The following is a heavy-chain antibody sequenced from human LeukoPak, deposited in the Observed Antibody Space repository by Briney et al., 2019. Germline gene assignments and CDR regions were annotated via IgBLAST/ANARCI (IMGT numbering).Heavy chain of an antibody. J-gene: IGHJ4*02. CDR3: ARQKGAWAAAFDY. Sequence: GSLRLSCAASGFTFSSYAMNWVRQPPGKGLEWIGEINHSGSTNYNPSLKSRVTISVDTSKNQFSLKLSSVTAADTAVYYCARQKGAWAAAFDYWGQGTLVTVSS. CDR1: GFTFSSYA. V-gene: IGHV4-34*01. CDR2: INHSGST. D-gene: IGHD6-13*01.